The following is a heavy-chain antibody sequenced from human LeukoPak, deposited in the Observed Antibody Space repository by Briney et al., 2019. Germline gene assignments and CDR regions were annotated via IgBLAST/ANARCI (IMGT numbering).Heavy chain of an antibody. CDR3: ASYYDFWSGYYTYYFDY. Sequence: PGGSLRLSCAASGFTLISYTMHWVRQAPGKGLEWVSSISSGSTYIYYADPVKGRFTISRDNARNSLYLQMNSLRAEDTAVYYCASYYDFWSGYYTYYFDYWGQGTLVTVSS. D-gene: IGHD3-3*01. CDR2: ISSGSTYI. J-gene: IGHJ4*02. CDR1: GFTLISYT. V-gene: IGHV3-21*01.